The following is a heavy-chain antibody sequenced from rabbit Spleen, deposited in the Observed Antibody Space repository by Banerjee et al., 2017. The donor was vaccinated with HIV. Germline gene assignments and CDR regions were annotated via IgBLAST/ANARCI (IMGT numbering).Heavy chain of an antibody. CDR3: ARDTGTSFSSYGMDL. V-gene: IGHV1S40*01. CDR1: GFSFSSNDY. J-gene: IGHJ6*01. D-gene: IGHD8-1*01. Sequence: QSLEESGGDLVKPGASLTLTCTASGFSFSSNDYMCWVRQPPGKGLEWIVCIYAGSYGTTYYASWAKGRFTISKTSSTTVTLQMTSLTAADTATYFCARDTGTSFSSYGMDLWGQGTLVTVS. CDR2: IYAGSYGTT.